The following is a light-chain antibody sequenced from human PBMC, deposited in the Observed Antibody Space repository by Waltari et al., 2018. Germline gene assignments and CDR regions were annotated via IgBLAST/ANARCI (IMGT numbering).Light chain of an antibody. V-gene: IGLV2-8*01. CDR3: SSYAGSNNRV. J-gene: IGLJ3*02. CDR2: DVS. CDR1: SSAVGNYMC. Sequence: QSALTQPPSASGSPGQAVTISCTGTSSAVGNYMCLSWYQQHPGKAPKLLNYDVSLRPSGVPDLFSGSKSGNTASLTVSGLQAEDEADYYCSSYAGSNNRVFGGGTKLTVL.